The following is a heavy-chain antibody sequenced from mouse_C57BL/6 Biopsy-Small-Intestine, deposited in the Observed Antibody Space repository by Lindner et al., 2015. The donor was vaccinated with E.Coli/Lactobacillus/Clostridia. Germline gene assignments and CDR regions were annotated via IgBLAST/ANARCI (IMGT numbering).Heavy chain of an antibody. J-gene: IGHJ4*01. CDR2: IYPNNGDT. V-gene: IGHV1-34*02. CDR3: ARGAYYGYEGYAMDY. D-gene: IGHD2-14*01. Sequence: VQLQESGPELVKPGASVKISCKASGYTFTDYNMDWVKQSHGKSLEWIGYIYPNNGDTGYNQKFKSKATLTVDKSSSTAYMELHSLTSGDSAVYYCARGAYYGYEGYAMDYWGQGTSVTVSS. CDR1: GYTFTDYN.